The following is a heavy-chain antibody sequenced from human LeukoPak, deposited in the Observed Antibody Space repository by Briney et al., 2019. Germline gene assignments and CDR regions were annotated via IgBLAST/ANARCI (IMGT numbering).Heavy chain of an antibody. D-gene: IGHD3-10*01. J-gene: IGHJ4*02. V-gene: IGHV3-53*01. CDR2: IYSDNT. CDR3: AKVPALLLWFGELLPPFYNFDY. CDR1: GFTVSSNS. Sequence: GGSLRLSCTVSGFTVSSNSMSWVRQAPGKGLEWVSFIYSDNTHYSDSVKGRFTISRDNSKNTLYLQMNSLRAEDTAVYYCAKVPALLLWFGELLPPFYNFDYWGQGTLVTVSS.